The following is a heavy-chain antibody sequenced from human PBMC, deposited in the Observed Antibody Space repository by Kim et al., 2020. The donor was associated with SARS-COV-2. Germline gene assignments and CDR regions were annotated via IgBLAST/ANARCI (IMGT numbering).Heavy chain of an antibody. V-gene: IGHV3-11*03. J-gene: IGHJ4*02. CDR3: ARGHLEFVY. Sequence: CRDTNDADSVKGRFTISRDNSRNSLYLQMNSLRDEDTAMYYCARGHLEFVYWGQGTLVTVSS. CDR2: CRDT. D-gene: IGHD1-1*01.